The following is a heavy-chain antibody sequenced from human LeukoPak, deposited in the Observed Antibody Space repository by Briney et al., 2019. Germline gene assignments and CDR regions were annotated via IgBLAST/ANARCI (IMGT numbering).Heavy chain of an antibody. D-gene: IGHD3-10*01. V-gene: IGHV4-39*01. CDR2: IYYSGST. J-gene: IGHJ4*02. CDR3: ARRRLTMVRGVIDTNDY. Sequence: SETLSLTCTVSGGSISSSSYYWGWIRQPPGKGLEWIGSIYYSGSTYYNPSLKSRVTISVDTSKNQFSPKLSSVTAADTAVYYCARRRLTMVRGVIDTNDYWGQGTLVTVSS. CDR1: GGSISSSSYY.